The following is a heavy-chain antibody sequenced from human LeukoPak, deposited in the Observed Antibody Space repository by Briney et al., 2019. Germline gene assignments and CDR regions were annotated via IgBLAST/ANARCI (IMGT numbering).Heavy chain of an antibody. V-gene: IGHV3-30*18. Sequence: GGSLRLSCAASGFTFSNYGMHWDRQAPGKGLEWVAVISHDGSNKYYADSVKGRFTISRDNSKNTLYLQMNSLRAEDTAVYYCAKVYYYESSGYLPGFDYWGQGTLVTVSS. CDR2: ISHDGSNK. CDR1: GFTFSNYG. J-gene: IGHJ4*02. D-gene: IGHD3-22*01. CDR3: AKVYYYESSGYLPGFDY.